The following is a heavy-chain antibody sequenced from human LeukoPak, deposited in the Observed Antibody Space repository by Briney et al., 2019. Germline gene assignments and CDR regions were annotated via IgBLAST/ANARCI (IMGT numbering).Heavy chain of an antibody. D-gene: IGHD4-17*01. CDR3: TTDPYGDYRFDY. CDR1: GFTFSNVW. CDR2: IKSKTDGGTT. Sequence: GGSLRLSRAPSGFTFSNVWMSWVRQAPGEGLEWVGRIKSKTDGGTTDYAAPVKGRFTISRDDSKNTLYLQMNSLKTEDTAVYYCTTDPYGDYRFDYWGQGTLVTVS. V-gene: IGHV3-15*01. J-gene: IGHJ4*02.